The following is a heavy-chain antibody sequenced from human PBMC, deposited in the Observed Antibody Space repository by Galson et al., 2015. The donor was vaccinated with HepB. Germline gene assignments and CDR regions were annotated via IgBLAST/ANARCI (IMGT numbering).Heavy chain of an antibody. D-gene: IGHD3-9*01. CDR1: GFILSNYW. Sequence: SLRLSCAVSGFILSNYWTGWVRQAPEKGLEWVASINPDGTEIRYVDSAKGRFTISRDSAKNSLHLQLDSLRGEDTAVYFCTKGGPYHDILTGYYHGRFEYWGQGTLVTVSS. CDR2: INPDGTEI. CDR3: TKGGPYHDILTGYYHGRFEY. J-gene: IGHJ4*02. V-gene: IGHV3-7*03.